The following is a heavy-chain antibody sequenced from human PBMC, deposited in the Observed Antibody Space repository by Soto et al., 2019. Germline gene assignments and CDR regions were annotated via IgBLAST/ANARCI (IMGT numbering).Heavy chain of an antibody. Sequence: QVQLQESGPGLVKPSETLSLTCTVSGGSISSYYWSWIRQPPGKGLEWIGYIYYSGSTNYNPSLTRRVTISVDTSKNQLSLKLSSGTAADTAVYYCAREGAYYDFWSGYPGDGRYFALWVRGTLVTVSS. CDR3: AREGAYYDFWSGYPGDGRYFAL. CDR1: GGSISSYY. D-gene: IGHD3-3*01. J-gene: IGHJ2*01. CDR2: IYYSGST. V-gene: IGHV4-59*01.